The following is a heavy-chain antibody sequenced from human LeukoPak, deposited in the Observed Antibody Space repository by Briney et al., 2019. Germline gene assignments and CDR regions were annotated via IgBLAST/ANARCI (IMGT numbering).Heavy chain of an antibody. Sequence: SETLSLTCAVYGGSFSGYYWSWIRQPPGKGLEWIGNIYYTGSSSYNSSLKSRVTISVDTSKNQFSLQLSSVTAADTAVYYCAREDPQTTVPEGMDVWGHGTTVIVSS. V-gene: IGHV4-34*01. CDR3: AREDPQTTVPEGMDV. CDR2: IYYTGSS. D-gene: IGHD4-17*01. J-gene: IGHJ6*02. CDR1: GGSFSGYY.